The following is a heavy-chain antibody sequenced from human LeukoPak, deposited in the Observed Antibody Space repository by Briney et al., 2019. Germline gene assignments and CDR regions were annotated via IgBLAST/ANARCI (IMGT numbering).Heavy chain of an antibody. Sequence: PSETLSLTCTVSGGSISSYYWSWIRQPPGKGLEWIGHIYYSGSTNYNPSLKSRVTISVDTSKNQFSLKLSSVTAADTAVYYCASIMIGSGSYYSSGIVWGQGTLVTVSS. CDR2: IYYSGST. D-gene: IGHD3-10*01. CDR1: GGSISSYY. V-gene: IGHV4-59*01. J-gene: IGHJ4*02. CDR3: ASIMIGSGSYYSSGIV.